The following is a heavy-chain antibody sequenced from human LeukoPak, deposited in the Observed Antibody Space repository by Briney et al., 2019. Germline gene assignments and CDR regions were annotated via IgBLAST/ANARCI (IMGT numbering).Heavy chain of an antibody. D-gene: IGHD6-19*01. CDR2: ISITEGT. J-gene: IGHJ4*02. V-gene: IGHV4-4*07. CDR1: GGSVNTYY. Sequence: SETLSLTCTVSGGSVNTYYWSWIRQSAGKGLEWIGRISITEGTNYNPSLKSRVSMSVDASKNQVSLKLGSVTAADTAVYYCARLRRDINDWYADDCWGQGTLVTVSS. CDR3: ARLRRDINDWYADDC.